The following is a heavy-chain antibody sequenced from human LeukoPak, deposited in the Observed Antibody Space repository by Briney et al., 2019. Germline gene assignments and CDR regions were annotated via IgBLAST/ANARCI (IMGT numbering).Heavy chain of an antibody. CDR3: ARGGQQLVRGWFDP. V-gene: IGHV4-34*01. CDR1: GGSFSGYY. Sequence: SETLSLTCAVYGGSFSGYYWSWIRQPPGKGLEWIGEINHSGSTNYNPSLKGRVTISVDTSKNQFSLKLSSVTAADTAVYYCARGGQQLVRGWFDPWGQGTLVTVSS. J-gene: IGHJ5*02. D-gene: IGHD6-13*01. CDR2: INHSGST.